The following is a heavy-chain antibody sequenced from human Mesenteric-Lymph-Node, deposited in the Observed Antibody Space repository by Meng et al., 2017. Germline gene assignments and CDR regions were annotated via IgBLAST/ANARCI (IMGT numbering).Heavy chain of an antibody. D-gene: IGHD2-2*01. CDR2: MDYRGST. J-gene: IGHJ4*02. CDR1: GDSISSGEYF. CDR3: ARGELLWNY. Sequence: RQGAGPGLVKPSTTLSLTCTGHGDSISSGEYFWMWIRQPPGKGLEWIGYMDYRGSTFYNLSLKSRVTISVDTSKNQFSLKLSSVTAADTAVYFCARGELLWNYWGQGTLVTVSS. V-gene: IGHV4-30-4*01.